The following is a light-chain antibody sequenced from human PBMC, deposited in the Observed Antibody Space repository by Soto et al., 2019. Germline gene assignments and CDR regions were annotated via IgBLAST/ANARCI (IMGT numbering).Light chain of an antibody. Sequence: IVLTQSPATLSLSPGESATLSCRASLSISNSLAWYQQKPGKAPRLLIYEASNRATGIPARFSGSGSGTDFTLTISSLEPEDFAVYYCQQRGEWPPGATFGQGTRLEIK. CDR1: LSISNS. J-gene: IGKJ5*01. V-gene: IGKV3-11*01. CDR2: EAS. CDR3: QQRGEWPPGAT.